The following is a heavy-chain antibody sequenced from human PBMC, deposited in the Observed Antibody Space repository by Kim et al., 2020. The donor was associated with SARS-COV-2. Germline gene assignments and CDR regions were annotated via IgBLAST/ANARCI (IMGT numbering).Heavy chain of an antibody. J-gene: IGHJ6*02. Sequence: ASVKVSCKVSGYTLTELSMHWVRQAPGKGLEWMGGFDPEDGETIYAQKFQGRVTMTEDTSTDTAYMELSSLRSEDTAVYYCATAANTEYYYYYYGIDVWGQGTPVTVSS. V-gene: IGHV1-24*01. CDR1: GYTLTELS. CDR3: ATAANTEYYYYYYGIDV. CDR2: FDPEDGET.